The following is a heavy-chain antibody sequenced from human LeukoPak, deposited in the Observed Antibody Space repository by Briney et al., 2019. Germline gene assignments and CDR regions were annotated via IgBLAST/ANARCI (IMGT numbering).Heavy chain of an antibody. J-gene: IGHJ4*02. CDR2: ISTTSSYI. Sequence: GGSLRPSCAASGFTFSYLNMIWVRQAPGKGLEWVSSISTTSSYIYYADSVKGRFTISRDNAKTSLNLQMNSLRAEDTAVYYGARNPTTDQTGTDGCGQGTLVTVSS. D-gene: IGHD1-14*01. V-gene: IGHV3-21*01. CDR1: GFTFSYLN. CDR3: ARNPTTDQTGTDG.